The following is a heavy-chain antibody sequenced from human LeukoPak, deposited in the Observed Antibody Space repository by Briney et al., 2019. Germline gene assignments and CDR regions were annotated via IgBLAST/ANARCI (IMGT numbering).Heavy chain of an antibody. V-gene: IGHV4-59*01. CDR2: SYYSGST. CDR1: GGSISSYY. D-gene: IGHD5-24*01. CDR3: ARVSGDGYNYFRY. Sequence: SSETLSLTCSVSGGSISSYYWSWIRQPPGKGREWIGYSYYSGSTNYNPSLKSRVTMPVDTSKNQFSLKVNSVTAADTALYYCARVSGDGYNYFRYWGQGTLVTVSS. J-gene: IGHJ4*02.